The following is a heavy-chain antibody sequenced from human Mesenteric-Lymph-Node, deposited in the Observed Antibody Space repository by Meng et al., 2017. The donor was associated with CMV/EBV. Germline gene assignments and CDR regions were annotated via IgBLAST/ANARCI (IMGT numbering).Heavy chain of an antibody. D-gene: IGHD6-6*01. CDR2: ISSSSSYI. Sequence: GESLKISCAASGFTFSTYQMNWARQAPGKGLEWVSSISSSSSYIYYADSLKGRFTVSRDNAENSLFLQMNSLRVEDTAVYYCARTSSSFYYYYGMDVWGQGTTVTVSS. CDR3: ARTSSSFYYYYGMDV. CDR1: GFTFSTYQ. V-gene: IGHV3-21*01. J-gene: IGHJ6*02.